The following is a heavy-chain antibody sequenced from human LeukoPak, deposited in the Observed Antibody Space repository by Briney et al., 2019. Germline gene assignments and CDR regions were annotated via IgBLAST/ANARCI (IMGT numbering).Heavy chain of an antibody. CDR1: GFTFSSYE. D-gene: IGHD6-13*01. J-gene: IGHJ4*02. V-gene: IGHV3-48*03. CDR2: ISSRGSTI. Sequence: GGSLRLSCAASGFTFSSYEMNWVRQAPGKGLEWVSYISSRGSTIYYADSVKGRFTISRDNAKNSLYLQMNSLRAEDTAVYYCARAIAAAGMDYWGQGTLVTVSS. CDR3: ARAIAAAGMDY.